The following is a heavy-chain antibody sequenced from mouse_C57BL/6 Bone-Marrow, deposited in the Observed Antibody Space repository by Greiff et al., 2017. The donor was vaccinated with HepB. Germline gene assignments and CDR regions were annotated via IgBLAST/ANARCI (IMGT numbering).Heavy chain of an antibody. V-gene: IGHV5-16*01. D-gene: IGHD1-3*01. Sequence: DVHLVESEGGLVQPGSSMKLSCTASGFTFSDYYMAWVRQVPEKGLEWVANINYDGSSTYYLDSLKSRFIISRDNAKNILYLQMSSLKSEDTATYYCARDGSSWYFDVWGTGTTVTVSS. CDR2: INYDGSST. CDR1: GFTFSDYY. CDR3: ARDGSSWYFDV. J-gene: IGHJ1*03.